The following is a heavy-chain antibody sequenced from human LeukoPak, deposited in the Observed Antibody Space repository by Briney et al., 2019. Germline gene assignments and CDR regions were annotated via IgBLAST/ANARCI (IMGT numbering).Heavy chain of an antibody. CDR3: TTDPRGGWFRYFDY. CDR1: GFTFSSYD. Sequence: GGSLRLSCAACGFTFSSYDMHWVRQATGKGLEWVSAIGTAGDTYYPGSVKGQFTISRENAKNSLYLQMNSLKTEDTAVYYCTTDPRGGWFRYFDYWGQGTLVTVSS. D-gene: IGHD6-19*01. CDR2: IGTAGDT. J-gene: IGHJ4*02. V-gene: IGHV3-13*03.